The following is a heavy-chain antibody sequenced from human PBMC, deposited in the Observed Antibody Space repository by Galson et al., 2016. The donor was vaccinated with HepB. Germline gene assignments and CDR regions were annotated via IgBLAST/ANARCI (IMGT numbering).Heavy chain of an antibody. Sequence: SETLSLTCSVSGGSITRYYWSWLQQPPGKGLEWIGDIYHSDNYNPSLKSRVTISVETSKNQFSLKLSSVTAADTAVYYCARLQLFYYHYGMDFWGQGTTVAVSS. CDR3: ARLQLFYYHYGMDF. CDR1: GGSITRYY. V-gene: IGHV4-59*13. D-gene: IGHD1-1*01. CDR2: IYHSD. J-gene: IGHJ6*02.